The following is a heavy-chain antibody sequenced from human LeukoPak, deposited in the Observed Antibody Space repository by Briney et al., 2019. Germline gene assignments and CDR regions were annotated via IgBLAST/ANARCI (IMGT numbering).Heavy chain of an antibody. V-gene: IGHV4-34*01. CDR2: INHSGST. Sequence: SETLSLTCAVYGGSFSGYYWSWIRQPPGKGLEWIGEINHSGSTNYNPSLKSRVTVSVDTSKNQFSLKLSSVTAADTAVYYCARGYYYDSSGYYGYWGQGTLVTVSS. CDR1: GGSFSGYY. J-gene: IGHJ4*02. CDR3: ARGYYYDSSGYYGY. D-gene: IGHD3-22*01.